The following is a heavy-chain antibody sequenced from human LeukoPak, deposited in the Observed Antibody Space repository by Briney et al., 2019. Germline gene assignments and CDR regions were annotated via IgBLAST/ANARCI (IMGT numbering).Heavy chain of an antibody. D-gene: IGHD3-22*01. CDR1: GFTFSSYA. Sequence: PGGSLRLSCAASGFTFSSYAMSWVRQAPGKGLEWVSAISGSGGSTYYADSVKGRFTISRDNSKNTLYLQMNSLRAVDTAVYYCAKLGGKYYYDSSGRTGAFDIWGQGTMVTVSS. J-gene: IGHJ3*02. CDR2: ISGSGGST. CDR3: AKLGGKYYYDSSGRTGAFDI. V-gene: IGHV3-23*01.